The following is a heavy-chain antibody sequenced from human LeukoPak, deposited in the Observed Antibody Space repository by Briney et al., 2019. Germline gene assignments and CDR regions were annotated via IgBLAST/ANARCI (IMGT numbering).Heavy chain of an antibody. CDR3: ARGGHYYDSSGYPGY. J-gene: IGHJ4*02. Sequence: ASVKVSRKASGYTFTSYYMHWVRQAPGQGLEWMGIINPSGGSTSYAQKFQGRVTMTRDTSTSTVYMELSSLRSEDTAVYYCARGGHYYDSSGYPGYWGQGTLVTVSS. CDR2: INPSGGST. CDR1: GYTFTSYY. V-gene: IGHV1-46*01. D-gene: IGHD3-22*01.